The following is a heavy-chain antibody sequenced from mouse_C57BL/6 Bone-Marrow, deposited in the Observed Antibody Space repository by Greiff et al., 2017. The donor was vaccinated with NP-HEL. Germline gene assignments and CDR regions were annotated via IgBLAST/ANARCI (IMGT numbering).Heavy chain of an antibody. Sequence: VQLQQSGAELARPGASVKMSCKASGYTFTSYTMHWVKQRPGQGLEWIGYINPSSGYTKYNQKFKDKATLTADKSSSTAYMQLSSLTSEDSAVYYCARAYYYGSSEDYFDYWGQGTTVTVSS. CDR2: INPSSGYT. V-gene: IGHV1-4*01. CDR3: ARAYYYGSSEDYFDY. CDR1: GYTFTSYT. J-gene: IGHJ2*01. D-gene: IGHD1-1*01.